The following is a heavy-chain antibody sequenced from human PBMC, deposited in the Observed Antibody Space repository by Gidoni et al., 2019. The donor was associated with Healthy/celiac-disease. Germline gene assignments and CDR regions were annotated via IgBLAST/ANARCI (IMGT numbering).Heavy chain of an antibody. V-gene: IGHV4-4*02. J-gene: IGHJ5*02. CDR1: SGFISRSDW. CDR2: IYHSWST. Sequence: QVQLQESGPGLVKPSGTRSLTCAVSSGFISRSDWWSWVRQPPGQGLEWIGEIYHSWSTNYNPSLKSRVTISVDKSKNQFSLKLSSVTAADTAVYYCAREIPYSYCSGSHFLGWFDPWGQGTLVTVSS. D-gene: IGHD3-10*01. CDR3: AREIPYSYCSGSHFLGWFDP.